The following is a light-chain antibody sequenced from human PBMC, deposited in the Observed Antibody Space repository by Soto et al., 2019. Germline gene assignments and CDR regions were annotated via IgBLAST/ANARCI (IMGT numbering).Light chain of an antibody. CDR3: QQYNNWPIT. CDR1: QSLSDT. V-gene: IGKV3-15*01. Sequence: EIVMTQSPATLSVSPGGRATLSCRASQSLSDTLAWYQQKPGQAPRLLIYGASTRAPGFPARFSGSGSGTEFTLTISSLQSEDFAVYYCQQYNNWPITFGQGTRLEIK. J-gene: IGKJ5*01. CDR2: GAS.